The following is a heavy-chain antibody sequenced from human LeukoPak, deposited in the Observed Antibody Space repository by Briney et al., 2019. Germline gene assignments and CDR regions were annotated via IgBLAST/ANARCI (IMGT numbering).Heavy chain of an antibody. CDR2: ISSSGSTI. Sequence: GGSLRLSCAASGFTFSDYYMSWIRQAPGKGLEWVSYISSSGSTIYYADSVKGRFTISRDNAKNSLYLQMNSLRAEDTAVYYCARRGTTVTTWGNYFDYWGQGTLVTVSS. D-gene: IGHD4-17*01. V-gene: IGHV3-11*04. J-gene: IGHJ4*02. CDR1: GFTFSDYY. CDR3: ARRGTTVTTWGNYFDY.